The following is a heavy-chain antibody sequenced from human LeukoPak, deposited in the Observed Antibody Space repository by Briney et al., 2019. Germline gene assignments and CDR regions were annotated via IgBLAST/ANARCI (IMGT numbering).Heavy chain of an antibody. V-gene: IGHV3-33*01. Sequence: GGSLRLSCAASGFTFSNYGMHWVRQAPGKGLEWVAVTWCDGSNEYYADSVKGRFTIFRDNSKNTLYLQMHSLRAEDTAIYYCAANFDFWGQGTLVTVSS. CDR2: TWCDGSNE. J-gene: IGHJ4*02. CDR1: GFTFSNYG. CDR3: AANFDF.